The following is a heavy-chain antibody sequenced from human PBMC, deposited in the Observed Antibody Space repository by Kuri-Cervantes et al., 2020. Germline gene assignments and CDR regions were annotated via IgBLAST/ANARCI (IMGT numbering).Heavy chain of an antibody. CDR1: GFTFSSYA. J-gene: IGHJ4*02. D-gene: IGHD2-8*02. CDR3: AREKPHEYIVLVVYAQANYFDY. Sequence: LTCAASGFTFSSYAMHWVRQAPGKGLEWVAVISYDGSNKYYADSVKGRFTISRDNSKNTLYLQMNSLRAEDTAVYYCAREKPHEYIVLVVYAQANYFDYWGQGTLVTVSS. CDR2: ISYDGSNK. V-gene: IGHV3-30-3*01.